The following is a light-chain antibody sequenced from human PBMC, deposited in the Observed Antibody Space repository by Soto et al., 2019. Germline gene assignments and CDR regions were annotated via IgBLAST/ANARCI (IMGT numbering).Light chain of an antibody. CDR2: GAS. V-gene: IGKV3-15*01. CDR3: QQYNNWPPLT. Sequence: EIVMTQSPATLSVSPGERATLSCRASQSVSSNLAWYQQKPGQAPRLLIYGASTRATGIPARFSGSGSGTEFTLTISSLQSEDFAVDYCQQYNNWPPLTFGGETKVEIK. CDR1: QSVSSN. J-gene: IGKJ4*01.